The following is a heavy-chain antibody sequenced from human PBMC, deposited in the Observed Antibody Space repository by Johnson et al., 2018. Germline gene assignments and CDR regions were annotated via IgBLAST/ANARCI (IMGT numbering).Heavy chain of an antibody. CDR3: TVIDYSVMTY. CDR2: IDPAGTET. Sequence: EVQLLESGGGLVQAGGSLRVSCAASGLTFSHDWMQWVRQAPGKGPEWVSYIDPAGTETGYADSVKGRFTIPRDNAKNTLFLQMNSLRAEDTAVYYGTVIDYSVMTYWGQGALVTVSS. D-gene: IGHD5/OR15-5a*01. J-gene: IGHJ4*02. CDR1: GLTFSHDW. V-gene: IGHV3-74*01.